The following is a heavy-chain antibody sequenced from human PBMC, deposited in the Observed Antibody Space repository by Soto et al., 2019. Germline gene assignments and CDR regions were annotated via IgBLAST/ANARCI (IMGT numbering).Heavy chain of an antibody. D-gene: IGHD1-26*01. V-gene: IGHV4-31*03. CDR2: IYYSGST. J-gene: IGHJ3*02. CDR1: GGSISSGGYY. Sequence: PSETLSLTCTVSGGSISSGGYYWSWIRQHPGKGLEWIGYIYYSGSTYYNPSLKSRVTISVDTSKNQFSLKLSSVTAADTAVYYCARHRSYGDAFDSWGQGTMVTVSS. CDR3: ARHRSYGDAFDS.